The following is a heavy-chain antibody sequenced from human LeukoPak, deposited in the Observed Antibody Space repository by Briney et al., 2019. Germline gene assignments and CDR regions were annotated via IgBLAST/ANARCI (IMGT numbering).Heavy chain of an antibody. V-gene: IGHV3-23*01. J-gene: IGHJ4*02. Sequence: PGGSLRLSCAASGFTFSSYAMSWVRQAPGKGLEWVSAISGSGGSTYYADSVKGRFTISRDNSKNTLYLQMNGLRAEDTAVYYCAKDDSSSWYEAVVDYWGQGTLVTVSS. CDR2: ISGSGGST. D-gene: IGHD6-13*01. CDR1: GFTFSSYA. CDR3: AKDDSSSWYEAVVDY.